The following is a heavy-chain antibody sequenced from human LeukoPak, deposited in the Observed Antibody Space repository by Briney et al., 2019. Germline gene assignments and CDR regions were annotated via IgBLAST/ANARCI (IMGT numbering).Heavy chain of an antibody. D-gene: IGHD3-10*01. V-gene: IGHV4-39*01. CDR3: ARYVVYGSGKYYFDY. J-gene: IGHJ4*02. CDR2: INYSGST. Sequence: SETLSLTCTVSGGSVSSTTYYWSWIRQPPGKGLEWIASINYSGSTYYNPSLKSRVTISVDTSENQFSLKLSSVTATDTAVYYCARYVVYGSGKYYFDYWGQGTLVTVSS. CDR1: GGSVSSTTYY.